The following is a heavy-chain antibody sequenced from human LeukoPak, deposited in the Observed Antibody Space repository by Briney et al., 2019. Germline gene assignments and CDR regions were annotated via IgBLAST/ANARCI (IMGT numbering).Heavy chain of an antibody. Sequence: NSSQTLSLTCAVSGGSISSGGYSWSWIRQPPGKGLEWIGYIYHSGSTYYNPSLKSRVTISVDRSKNQFSLKLSSVTAADTAVYYCARGVDGDYVAYYLDYWGQGTLVTVSS. J-gene: IGHJ4*02. CDR2: IYHSGST. CDR3: ARGVDGDYVAYYLDY. V-gene: IGHV4-30-2*01. CDR1: GGSISSGGYS. D-gene: IGHD4-17*01.